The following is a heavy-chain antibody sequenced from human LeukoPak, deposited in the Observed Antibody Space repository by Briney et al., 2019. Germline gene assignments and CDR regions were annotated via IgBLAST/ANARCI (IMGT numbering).Heavy chain of an antibody. Sequence: SETLSLTCTVSGGSISSSSYYWGWIRQPPGKGLEWIGSIYYSGSTYYNPSLKSRVTISVDTSKNQFSLKLSSVTAADTAVYYCARHGYFGRTYYFDYRGQGTLVTVSS. J-gene: IGHJ4*02. CDR3: ARHGYFGRTYYFDY. CDR2: IYYSGST. CDR1: GGSISSSSYY. D-gene: IGHD2-21*01. V-gene: IGHV4-39*01.